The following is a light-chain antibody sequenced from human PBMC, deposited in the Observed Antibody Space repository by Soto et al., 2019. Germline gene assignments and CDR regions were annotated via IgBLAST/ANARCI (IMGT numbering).Light chain of an antibody. CDR1: QSVSGN. V-gene: IGKV3-15*01. CDR3: QQCVNWPPT. CDR2: EAS. Sequence: EVVLTQSPASLSLSPGDRATLSCSADQSVSGNLAWYQQKPCQPPRLLFFEASSRATGVPPRFSARGSGTEFTLTISSLQSEDFAVYYCQQCVNWPPTFGGGAKVEI. J-gene: IGKJ4*01.